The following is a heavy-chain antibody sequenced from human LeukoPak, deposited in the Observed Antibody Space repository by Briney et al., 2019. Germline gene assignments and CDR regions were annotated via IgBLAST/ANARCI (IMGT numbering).Heavy chain of an antibody. V-gene: IGHV1-2*02. CDR3: ATPERGYSGYDFGS. CDR1: GYTFTGYY. D-gene: IGHD5-12*01. Sequence: ASVQVSCKASGYTFTGYYMHWVRQARGPGREGMGWINPNSGGTNYAQKFQGRVTMTRDTSISTAYMELSRLRSDDTAVYYCATPERGYSGYDFGSWGQGTLVTVSS. J-gene: IGHJ4*02. CDR2: INPNSGGT.